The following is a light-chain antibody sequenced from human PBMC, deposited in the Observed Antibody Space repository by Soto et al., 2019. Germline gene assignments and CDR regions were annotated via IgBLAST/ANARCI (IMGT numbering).Light chain of an antibody. CDR3: QHYKTYSRT. V-gene: IGKV1-5*03. Sequence: DIQMTQSPSTLSASVGDRVTTTCRASQNIDTWLAWYQQKPGKPPTLLMYKASILESGVPSRFSGSGSETEFTLTISSLQPDDFATYYCQHYKTYSRTFGQGTKVDI. J-gene: IGKJ1*01. CDR1: QNIDTW. CDR2: KAS.